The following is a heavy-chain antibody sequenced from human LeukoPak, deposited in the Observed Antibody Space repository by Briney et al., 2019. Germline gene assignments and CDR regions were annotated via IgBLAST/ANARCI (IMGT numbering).Heavy chain of an antibody. J-gene: IGHJ4*02. D-gene: IGHD6-13*01. CDR2: INHSGST. CDR3: ARGQGIAAAVHFDY. V-gene: IGHV4-34*01. Sequence: PSETLSLTCAVYGGSFSGYYWSWIRQPPGKGLEWIGEINHSGSTNYNPSLKSRVTISVDTSKNQFSLKLSSVTAADTAVYYCARGQGIAAAVHFDYWGQGTLVTVSS. CDR1: GGSFSGYY.